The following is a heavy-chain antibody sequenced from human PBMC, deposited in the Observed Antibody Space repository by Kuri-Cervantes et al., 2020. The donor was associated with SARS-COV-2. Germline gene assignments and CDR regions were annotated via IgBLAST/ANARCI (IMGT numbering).Heavy chain of an antibody. J-gene: IGHJ4*02. D-gene: IGHD3-3*01. V-gene: IGHV1-18*01. CDR3: ARWAPGGYDFWSGPLDY. CDR2: ISTYNGNT. CDR1: GYTFTSYG. Sequence: ASVKVSCKASGYTFTSYGINWVRQAPGQGLEWMTWISTYNGNTNYAQKLQDRVTMATDTSTSTAYMEMSRLRSDDTAVYYCARWAPGGYDFWSGPLDYWGQGTLVTVSS.